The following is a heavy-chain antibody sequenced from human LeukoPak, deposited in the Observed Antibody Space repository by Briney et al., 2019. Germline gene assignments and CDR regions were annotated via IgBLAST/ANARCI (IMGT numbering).Heavy chain of an antibody. CDR1: GFAFRTYA. Sequence: GGSLRLSCAASGFAFRTYAMTWVRQAPWKGLEWVSSISTSGGSTYYADPVKGRFTISRDNSNNTLHLHLNSLRGDDTAIYFCARGPHTWFDPWGRGTLVTVSS. J-gene: IGHJ5*02. CDR2: ISTSGGST. V-gene: IGHV3-23*01. CDR3: ARGPHTWFDP.